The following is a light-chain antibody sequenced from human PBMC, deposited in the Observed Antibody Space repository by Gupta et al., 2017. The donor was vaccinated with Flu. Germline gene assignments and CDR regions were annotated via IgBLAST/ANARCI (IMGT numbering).Light chain of an antibody. CDR3: QQYNSYET. Sequence: DIQMTQSPSTLSASVGDRVTITCRASQSISSWLAWYQQKPGKAPKLLIYKASSGESGVPSRFSGSGSGTEFTLTISSLQPDDFETYYCQQYNSYETFGQGTKVEIK. J-gene: IGKJ1*01. CDR1: QSISSW. V-gene: IGKV1-5*03. CDR2: KAS.